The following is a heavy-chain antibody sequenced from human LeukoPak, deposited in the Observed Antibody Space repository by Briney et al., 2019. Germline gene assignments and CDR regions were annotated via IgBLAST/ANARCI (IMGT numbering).Heavy chain of an antibody. CDR2: ISAYNGLT. D-gene: IGHD3-22*01. J-gene: IGHJ3*01. Sequence: ASVNVSCKTSRANFAMYGFSWVRQAPGQGLEWMGKISAYNGLTTYAQKFQGRLTMTTDASTSTAYMELRSLRSDDTALYYCARRLRYENSDSGAFWGQGTVVTVSS. V-gene: IGHV1-18*01. CDR3: ARRLRYENSDSGAF. CDR1: RANFAMYG.